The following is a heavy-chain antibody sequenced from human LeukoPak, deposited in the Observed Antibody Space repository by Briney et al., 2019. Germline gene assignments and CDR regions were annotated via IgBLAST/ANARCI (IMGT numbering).Heavy chain of an antibody. D-gene: IGHD3-10*01. CDR2: IYYSRNT. CDR1: GGSISSYY. J-gene: IGHJ4*02. Sequence: SETLSLTCTVSGGSISSYYWSWIRQPPGKGLEWIGFIYYSRNTNYNPSLKSRVTISVDTSKNQFSLKLTSVTAADTAVYYCTKGRGIWGQGTLVTVSS. V-gene: IGHV4-59*08. CDR3: TKGRGI.